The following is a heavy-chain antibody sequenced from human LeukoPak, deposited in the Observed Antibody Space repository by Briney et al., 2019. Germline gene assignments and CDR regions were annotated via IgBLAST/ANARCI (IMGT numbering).Heavy chain of an antibody. V-gene: IGHV4-30-2*01. CDR1: GGSIGSGGYS. J-gene: IGHJ3*02. D-gene: IGHD5-12*01. CDR3: ARTLHSSYDAFDI. Sequence: SETLSLTCAVSGGSIGSGGYSWSWIRQPPGKGLEWIGYIYHSGSTYYNPSLKSRVTISVDRSKNQFSLKLSSVTAADTAVYYCARTLHSSYDAFDIWGQGTMVTVSS. CDR2: IYHSGST.